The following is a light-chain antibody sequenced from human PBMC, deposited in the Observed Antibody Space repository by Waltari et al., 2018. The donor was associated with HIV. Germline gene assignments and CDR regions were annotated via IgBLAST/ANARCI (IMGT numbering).Light chain of an antibody. CDR3: QSYDRSLSGYVV. V-gene: IGLV1-40*01. J-gene: IGLJ2*01. CDR2: GNS. CDR1: SSNIGAGFA. Sequence: QSLLTQPPSVSGAPGQRVTISCTGISSNIGAGFAVHWYQQLPGTVPKLLIYGNSNRPSGVPHRFSGSKSGTSASLAITGLQAEDEADYYCQSYDRSLSGYVVFGGGTKLTVL.